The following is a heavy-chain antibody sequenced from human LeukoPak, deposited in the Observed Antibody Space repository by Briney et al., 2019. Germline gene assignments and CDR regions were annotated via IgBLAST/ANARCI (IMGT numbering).Heavy chain of an antibody. CDR2: IYPGDSDT. J-gene: IGHJ4*02. D-gene: IGHD6-6*01. Sequence: GQSLSLSCMGSGYSFSSYWIGWVRQMPGKGLEWMGIIYPGDSDTRYSPSFQGQVTSSADMSISTASLQWSSLKASDTAMYYCARRRYSSSFDYWGQGTLVTVSS. CDR1: GYSFSSYW. V-gene: IGHV5-51*01. CDR3: ARRRYSSSFDY.